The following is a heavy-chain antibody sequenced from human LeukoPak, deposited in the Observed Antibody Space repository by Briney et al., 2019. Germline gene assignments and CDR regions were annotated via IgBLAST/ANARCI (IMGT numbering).Heavy chain of an antibody. J-gene: IGHJ5*02. V-gene: IGHV3-9*01. CDR3: AKDNSDSSSWHRYNWFDP. Sequence: GGSPRLSCAASGFTFDDYAMHWVRQAPGKGLEWVSGISWNSGSIGYADSVKGRFTISRDNAKNSLYLQMNSLRAEDTALYYCAKDNSDSSSWHRYNWFDPWGQGTLVTVSS. D-gene: IGHD6-13*01. CDR1: GFTFDDYA. CDR2: ISWNSGSI.